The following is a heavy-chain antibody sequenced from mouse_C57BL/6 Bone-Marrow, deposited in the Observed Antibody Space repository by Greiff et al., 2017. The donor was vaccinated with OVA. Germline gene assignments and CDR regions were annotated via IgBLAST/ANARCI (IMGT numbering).Heavy chain of an antibody. V-gene: IGHV15-2*01. Sequence: VKLKESGSELRSPGSSVKLSCKDFDSEVFPIAYMSWVRQKPGHGFEWIGGILPSIGRTIYGEKFEDKATLDADTLSNTAYLELNSLTSEDSAIYYCAKVYYGSSDWYFDVWGTGTTVTVSS. CDR3: AKVYYGSSDWYFDV. D-gene: IGHD1-1*01. CDR2: ILPSIGRT. J-gene: IGHJ1*03. CDR1: DSEVFPIAY.